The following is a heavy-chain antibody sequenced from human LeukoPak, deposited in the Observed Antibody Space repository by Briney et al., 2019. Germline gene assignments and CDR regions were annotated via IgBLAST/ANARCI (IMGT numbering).Heavy chain of an antibody. J-gene: IGHJ4*02. Sequence: PGGSLRLSRAASGFTFSSFSMHWVRQAPGKGLESVSAISSNGGSTYYANSVKGRFTISRDNSKNTLYLQMGSLRAEDMAVYYCAREYYGGYVDYWGQGTLVTVSS. D-gene: IGHD3-10*01. CDR3: AREYYGGYVDY. CDR1: GFTFSSFS. V-gene: IGHV3-64*01. CDR2: ISSNGGST.